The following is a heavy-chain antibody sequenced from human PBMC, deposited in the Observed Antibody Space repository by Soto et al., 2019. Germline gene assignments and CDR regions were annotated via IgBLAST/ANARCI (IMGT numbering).Heavy chain of an antibody. J-gene: IGHJ6*02. D-gene: IGHD2-15*01. CDR2: ISAYNGNT. CDR3: ARFSGGSYNTYYFYYGMDV. CDR1: GYTFTSYG. V-gene: IGHV1-18*01. Sequence: ASVKVSCKASGYTFTSYGISWVRQAPGQGLDWMGWISAYNGNTKCAQDLQGRVTMTTDTSTSTAYMELRSLRSDDTAVYYCARFSGGSYNTYYFYYGMDVWGQGTTVTVSS.